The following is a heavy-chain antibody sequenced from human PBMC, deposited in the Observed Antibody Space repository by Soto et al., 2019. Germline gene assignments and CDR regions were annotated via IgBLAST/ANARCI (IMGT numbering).Heavy chain of an antibody. CDR2: ISGSGGST. J-gene: IGHJ1*01. V-gene: IGHV3-23*01. CDR3: AKSSLVVVVAALAEYFQH. D-gene: IGHD2-15*01. Sequence: GGSLRLSCAASGFTFSSYAMSWVRQAPGKGLEWVSAISGSGGSTYYADSVKGRFTISRDNSKNTLYLQMNSLRAEDTAVYYCAKSSLVVVVAALAEYFQHWGQGTLVTVSS. CDR1: GFTFSSYA.